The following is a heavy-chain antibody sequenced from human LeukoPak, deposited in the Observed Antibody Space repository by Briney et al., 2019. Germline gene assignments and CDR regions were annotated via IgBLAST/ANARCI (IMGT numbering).Heavy chain of an antibody. CDR3: ARYGAVAGHDAFDI. CDR1: GFILNNYW. V-gene: IGHV3-74*01. CDR2: INFDGSST. D-gene: IGHD6-19*01. Sequence: GSLRLSCAASGFILNNYWMHWVRQVPGKGLVWVSRINFDGSSTDYADSVKGRFTISRDNAKNSLYLQMNSLRAEDTALYYCARYGAVAGHDAFDIWGQGTMVTVSS. J-gene: IGHJ3*02.